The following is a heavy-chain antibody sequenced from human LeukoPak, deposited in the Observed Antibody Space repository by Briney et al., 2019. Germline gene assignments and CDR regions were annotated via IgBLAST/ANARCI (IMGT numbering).Heavy chain of an antibody. J-gene: IGHJ4*02. V-gene: IGHV1-2*02. CDR3: ARDESPFEY. Sequence: ASVKVSCKASGYTFIGCYIHWVRQAPGQGLEWMGWINPNSGGTKYAQRFQGRVTMTRDTSISTAYMELSGLRSDDTAGYYCARDESPFEYWGQGTLVTVSS. CDR2: INPNSGGT. CDR1: GYTFIGCY.